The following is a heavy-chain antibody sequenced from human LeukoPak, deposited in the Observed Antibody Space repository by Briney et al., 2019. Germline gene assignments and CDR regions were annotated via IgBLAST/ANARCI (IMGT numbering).Heavy chain of an antibody. D-gene: IGHD6-6*01. CDR2: ISWDGGST. J-gene: IGHJ6*03. CDR1: GFTFYDYA. V-gene: IGHV3-43D*03. CDR3: AKSSASIAARSYYYYYMDV. Sequence: PGGSLRLSCAASGFTFYDYAMHCVRHAPGKGLEWVSLISWDGGSTYYADSVKGRFTISRDNTKNSLYLQMNSLRAEDTALYYCAKSSASIAARSYYYYYMDVWGKGTTVTVSS.